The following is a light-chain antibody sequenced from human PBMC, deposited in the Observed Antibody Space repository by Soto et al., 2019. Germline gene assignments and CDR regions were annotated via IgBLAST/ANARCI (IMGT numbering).Light chain of an antibody. V-gene: IGLV1-40*01. CDR3: QSYDSSLSGWV. CDR2: AIS. CDR1: SSNIGANSD. J-gene: IGLJ3*02. Sequence: QSVLTQPPSLSGAPGQRVTISCTGSSSNIGANSDVHWYQQLPGTAPKLLIYAISNRPSGVPDRFSGSRSGTSASLAITGLQAEDEADYYCQSYDSSLSGWVFGGGTQLTVL.